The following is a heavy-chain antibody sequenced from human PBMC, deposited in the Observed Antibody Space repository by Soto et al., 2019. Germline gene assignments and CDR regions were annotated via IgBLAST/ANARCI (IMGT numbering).Heavy chain of an antibody. Sequence: QVQLVESGGGVVQPGGSLTLSCAASRFTFSNYAMHWVRQAPGKGLEWVTIMSSDGSHKYYADSVKGRFTFSRDSSGNTLYLQRGSLTAEDTAGYYCAREMAAPSDHDYGLDVWGQGTTVTGCS. J-gene: IGHJ6*02. CDR3: AREMAAPSDHDYGLDV. D-gene: IGHD6-13*01. CDR2: MSSDGSHK. CDR1: RFTFSNYA. V-gene: IGHV3-30-3*01.